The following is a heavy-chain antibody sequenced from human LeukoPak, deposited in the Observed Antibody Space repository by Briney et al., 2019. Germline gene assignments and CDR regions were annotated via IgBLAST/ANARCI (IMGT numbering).Heavy chain of an antibody. CDR3: ARGTMIVVVKEDY. V-gene: IGHV6-1*01. Sequence: SQTLSPTCAISGDSVSSNSAAWNWIRQSPSRGLEWLGRTYYRSKWNNDYAVSVKSRITINPDTSKNQFSLQLNSVTPEDTAVYYCARGTMIVVVKEDYWGQGTLVTVSS. CDR2: TYYRSKWNN. J-gene: IGHJ4*02. D-gene: IGHD3-22*01. CDR1: GDSVSSNSAA.